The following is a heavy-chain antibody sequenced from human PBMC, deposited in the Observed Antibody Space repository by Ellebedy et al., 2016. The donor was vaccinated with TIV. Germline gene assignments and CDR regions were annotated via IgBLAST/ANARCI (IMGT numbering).Heavy chain of an antibody. Sequence: AASVKVSCKASGYAFSTYEINWVRQATGQGLEWMGWMNPKSGDTVYSQKFQGRVTMTTNTPMTTAYMDLTDLTSEDTAVYYCTRGGPKGEDNWGQGTKVIVSS. CDR3: TRGGPKGEDN. J-gene: IGHJ4*02. CDR1: GYAFSTYE. CDR2: MNPKSGDT. V-gene: IGHV1-8*01.